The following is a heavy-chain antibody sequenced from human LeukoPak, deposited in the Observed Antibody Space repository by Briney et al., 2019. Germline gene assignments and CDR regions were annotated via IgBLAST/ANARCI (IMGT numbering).Heavy chain of an antibody. Sequence: ASVKVSCKASGYTFTSYGISWVRQAPGQGLEWMGWMNLNSGDTYYAQNFQGRISITSDTSKSTTYMDLASLAPEDTAVYYCARVPVPAPRRGLYFDYWGQGTLITVSS. CDR2: MNLNSGDT. J-gene: IGHJ4*02. CDR3: ARVPVPAPRRGLYFDY. V-gene: IGHV1-8*02. CDR1: GYTFTSYG. D-gene: IGHD2-2*01.